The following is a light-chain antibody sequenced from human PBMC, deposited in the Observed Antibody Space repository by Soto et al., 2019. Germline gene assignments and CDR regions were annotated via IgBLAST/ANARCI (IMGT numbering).Light chain of an antibody. CDR2: GAS. CDR3: LQHNSYPYT. V-gene: IGKV1-17*03. Sequence: DIQMTQSPSVVSASVGDTVTVTCRASQGITTFLAWFRQRPGRVPERLIYGASSLQSGVPSRFSGRGSGTEFTLTISSLQPEDFGICYCLQHNSYPYTFGPGTKVDIK. CDR1: QGITTF. J-gene: IGKJ2*01.